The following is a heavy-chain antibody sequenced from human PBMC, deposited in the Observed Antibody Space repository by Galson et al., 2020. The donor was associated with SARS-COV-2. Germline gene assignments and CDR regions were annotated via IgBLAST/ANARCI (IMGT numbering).Heavy chain of an antibody. Sequence: GGSLRLSCAGSGFTFSGSAMHWVRQASGKGLEWVGLIRSKANSYAPAYAASVKGRFTISRDDSKNTAYLQMSSLKTEDTAVYYCTRDVVGATIGGYFYLWGRGTLVTVSS. CDR3: TRDVVGATIGGYFYL. D-gene: IGHD1-26*01. CDR2: IRSKANSYAP. J-gene: IGHJ2*01. CDR1: GFTFSGSA. V-gene: IGHV3-73*01.